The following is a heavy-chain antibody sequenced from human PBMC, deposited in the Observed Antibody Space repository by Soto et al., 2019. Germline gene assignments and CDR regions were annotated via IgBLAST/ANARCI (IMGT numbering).Heavy chain of an antibody. CDR3: ARGAAVNYGDYDFDY. CDR1: GFTFSSYA. CDR2: ISYDGSNK. D-gene: IGHD4-17*01. Sequence: GGSLRLSCAASGFTFSSYAMHWVRRAPGKGLEWVAVISYDGSNKYYADSVKGRFTISRDNSKNTLYLQMNSLRAEDTAVYHCARGAAVNYGDYDFDYWGQGTLVTVSS. V-gene: IGHV3-30-3*01. J-gene: IGHJ4*02.